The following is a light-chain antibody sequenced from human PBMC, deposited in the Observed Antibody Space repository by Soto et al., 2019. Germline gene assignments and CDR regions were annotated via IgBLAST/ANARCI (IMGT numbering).Light chain of an antibody. V-gene: IGKV3-20*01. CDR3: EQYGSSGT. Sequence: EIGLTQSPGTVSLSPGESATLSCRASQSVSNNYLAWYQQKPGQAPRLLIYGASNRATGIPDRFSGSGSGTDFTLPISRLEPEEFAVYYCEQYGSSGTFGQGTKGDIK. CDR1: QSVSNNY. CDR2: GAS. J-gene: IGKJ1*01.